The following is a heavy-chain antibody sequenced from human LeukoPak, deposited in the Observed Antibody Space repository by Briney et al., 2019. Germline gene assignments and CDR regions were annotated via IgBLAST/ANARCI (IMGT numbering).Heavy chain of an antibody. CDR2: INHSGST. CDR1: GGSFGGYY. Sequence: SETLSLTCAVYGGSFGGYYWSWIRQPPGKGLEWIGEINHSGSTNYNPSLKSRVTISVDTSKNQFSLKLSSVTAADTAVYYCAGGPGLYYFDYWGQGTLVTVSS. D-gene: IGHD3-16*01. J-gene: IGHJ4*02. V-gene: IGHV4-34*03. CDR3: AGGPGLYYFDY.